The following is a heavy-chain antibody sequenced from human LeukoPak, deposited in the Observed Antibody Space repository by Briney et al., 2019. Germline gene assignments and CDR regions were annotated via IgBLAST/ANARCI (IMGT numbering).Heavy chain of an antibody. Sequence: SQTLSLTCTVSGGSISSGSYYWSWIRQPAGKGLEWIGRIYTSGSTNYNPSLKSRVTILVDTSKNQFSLKLSSVTAADTAVYYCARDGFRSMAAADHNWFDPWGQGTLVTVSS. D-gene: IGHD6-13*01. J-gene: IGHJ5*02. V-gene: IGHV4-61*02. CDR2: IYTSGST. CDR1: GGSISSGSYY. CDR3: ARDGFRSMAAADHNWFDP.